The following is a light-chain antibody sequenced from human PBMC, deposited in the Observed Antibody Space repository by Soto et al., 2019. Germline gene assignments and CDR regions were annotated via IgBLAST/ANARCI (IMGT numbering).Light chain of an antibody. CDR3: QQFNSYPLT. Sequence: IQLTQSPSSLSASVGDKVTISCRASQAINSALAWCQQRPGKAPMVLIYDASILESGVPSRFSGSGSGTDFTLTISSLQPEDFATYYCQQFNSYPLTFGGGTKVDIE. J-gene: IGKJ4*01. CDR1: QAINSA. V-gene: IGKV1-13*02. CDR2: DAS.